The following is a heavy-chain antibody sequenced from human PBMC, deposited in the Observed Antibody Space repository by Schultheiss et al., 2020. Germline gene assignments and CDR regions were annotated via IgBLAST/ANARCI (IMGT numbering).Heavy chain of an antibody. V-gene: IGHV4-38-2*02. CDR2: IYYSGST. Sequence: SQTLSLTCTVSGYSISSGYYWGWIRQPPGKGLEWIGSIYYSGSTYYNPSLKSRVTISVDTSKNQFSLKLSSVTAADTAVYYCARGLGCSSTSCSVPGHWGQGTLVTVSS. J-gene: IGHJ4*02. CDR1: GYSISSGYY. D-gene: IGHD2-2*01. CDR3: ARGLGCSSTSCSVPGH.